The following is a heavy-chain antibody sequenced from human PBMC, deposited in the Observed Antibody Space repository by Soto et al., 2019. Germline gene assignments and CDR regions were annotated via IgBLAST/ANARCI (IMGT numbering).Heavy chain of an antibody. V-gene: IGHV1-18*01. CDR3: AREGEMPYYYYGLDV. CDR1: GYTFTTYG. D-gene: IGHD3-16*01. CDR2: ISGYNGHT. Sequence: QVQLVQSGAEVRKPGASVKVSCKASGYTFTTYGISWVRQAPGQGLEWMGWISGYNGHTKYAHKFQGRVTMTTDTSTRTVYMDVRSLRSDDTAVYYCAREGEMPYYYYGLDVWGQGTTVTVSS. J-gene: IGHJ6*02.